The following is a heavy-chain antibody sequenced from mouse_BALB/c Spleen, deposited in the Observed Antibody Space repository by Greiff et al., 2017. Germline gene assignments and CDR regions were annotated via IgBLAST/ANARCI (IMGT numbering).Heavy chain of an antibody. Sequence: VQVVESGAELAKPGASVEMSCKASGYTFTSYWMHWVKQRPGQGLEWIGYINPSTGYTEYNQKFKDKATLTADKSSSTAYMQLSSLTSEDSAVYYCARGRTGGFDYGGQGTTLTVSS. CDR3: ARGRTGGFDY. J-gene: IGHJ2*01. V-gene: IGHV1-7*01. D-gene: IGHD3-3*01. CDR1: GYTFTSYW. CDR2: INPSTGYT.